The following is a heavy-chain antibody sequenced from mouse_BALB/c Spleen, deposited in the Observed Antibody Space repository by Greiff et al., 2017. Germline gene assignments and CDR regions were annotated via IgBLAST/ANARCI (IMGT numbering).Heavy chain of an antibody. CDR3: TTGAGYDGFAY. D-gene: IGHD2-2*01. CDR1: GYTFTSYW. J-gene: IGHJ3*01. CDR2: IYPGNSDT. V-gene: IGHV1-5*01. Sequence: VQLQQSGTVLARPGASVKMSCKASGYTFTSYWMHWVKQRPGQGLEWIGAIYPGNSDTSYNQKFKGKAKLTAVTSTSTAYMELSSLTNEDSSVYYSTTGAGYDGFAYWGQGTLVTVSA.